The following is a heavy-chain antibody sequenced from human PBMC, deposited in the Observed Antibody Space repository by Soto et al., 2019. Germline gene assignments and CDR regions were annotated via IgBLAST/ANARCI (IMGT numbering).Heavy chain of an antibody. J-gene: IGHJ4*02. V-gene: IGHV3-64D*06. CDR2: ISTNGGST. D-gene: IGHD3-22*01. CDR3: VKGEYYYDSSGYYPFDY. Sequence: GGSLRLSCAASGFTFSNAWMNWFRQAPEKGLEYVSSISTNGGSTDYADSVKGRFTISRDNSKNTVYLQMSSLRVEDTAVYYCVKGEYYYDSSGYYPFDYWGQGT. CDR1: GFTFSNAW.